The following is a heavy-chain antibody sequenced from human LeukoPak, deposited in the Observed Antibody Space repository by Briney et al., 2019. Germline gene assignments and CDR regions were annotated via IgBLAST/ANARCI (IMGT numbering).Heavy chain of an antibody. J-gene: IGHJ4*02. V-gene: IGHV3-30-3*01. CDR2: ISYDGSNK. CDR1: GFTFSSYA. CDR3: ARDRYKTYYYDSSGLYYFDY. D-gene: IGHD3-22*01. Sequence: GGSLRLSCAASGFTFSSYAMHWVRQAPGKGLEWVAVISYDGSNKYYADSVKGRFTIPRDNSKNTLYLQMNSLRAEDTAVYYCARDRYKTYYYDSSGLYYFDYWGQGTLVTVSS.